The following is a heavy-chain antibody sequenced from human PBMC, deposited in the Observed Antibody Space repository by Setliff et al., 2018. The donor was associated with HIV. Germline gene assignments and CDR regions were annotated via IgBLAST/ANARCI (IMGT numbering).Heavy chain of an antibody. CDR3: ARHRDPPGTSWIYYYYYMDL. CDR1: GGSISSSSYY. J-gene: IGHJ6*03. Sequence: KLRETLSLTCTASGGSISSSSYYWGWIRQPPGKGLEWIGSIYSSGSPSYNPSLSSRLTISVDTSKNHVSLRLSSVTAADTGVYYCARHRDPPGTSWIYYYYYMDLWGEGTTVTVSS. D-gene: IGHD6-13*01. V-gene: IGHV4-39*01. CDR2: IYSSGSP.